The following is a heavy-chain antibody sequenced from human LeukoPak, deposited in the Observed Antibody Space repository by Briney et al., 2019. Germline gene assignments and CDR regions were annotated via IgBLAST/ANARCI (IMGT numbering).Heavy chain of an antibody. D-gene: IGHD3-22*01. CDR1: GDSFIGSY. J-gene: IGHJ4*02. V-gene: IGHV4-59*01. CDR3: ARRRYFDSTGYNPTYYFDN. Sequence: PSETLSLTCTVSGDSFIGSYWSWIRQAPGKGLEWIGYIYYPVDTNYNPSLQSRVTISADVSKKQFSLRLTPVTAADTAVYYCARRRYFDSTGYNPTYYFDNWGQGLLVTVSS. CDR2: IYYPVDT.